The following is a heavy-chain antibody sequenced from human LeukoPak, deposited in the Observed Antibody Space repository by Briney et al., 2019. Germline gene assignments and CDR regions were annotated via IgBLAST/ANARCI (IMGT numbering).Heavy chain of an antibody. CDR1: GGSISSGDYY. CDR3: ARALSYYYYYMDV. Sequence: QVQLQESGPGLVKPPQTLYLTCTVSGGSISSGDYYWSWIRQPPGQGLEWLGYIYYSGSTYYNPSLKSRVTISVDTSKHQFSLKLNSVSAADTAVYYCARALSYYYYYMDVWGKGTTVTVSS. CDR2: IYYSGST. D-gene: IGHD2/OR15-2a*01. J-gene: IGHJ6*03. V-gene: IGHV4-30-4*08.